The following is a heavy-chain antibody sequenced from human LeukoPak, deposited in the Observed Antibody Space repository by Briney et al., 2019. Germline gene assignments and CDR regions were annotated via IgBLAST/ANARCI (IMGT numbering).Heavy chain of an antibody. D-gene: IGHD5-18*01. CDR1: GYTFTGYY. Sequence: ASVKVSCKASGYTFTGYYMHWVRQAPRQGLEWMGWINPNSGGTNYAQKLQGRVTMTRDTSISTAYMELSRLRSDDTAVYYCARAPGYSYGANWFDPWGQGTLVTVSS. J-gene: IGHJ5*02. CDR3: ARAPGYSYGANWFDP. CDR2: INPNSGGT. V-gene: IGHV1-2*02.